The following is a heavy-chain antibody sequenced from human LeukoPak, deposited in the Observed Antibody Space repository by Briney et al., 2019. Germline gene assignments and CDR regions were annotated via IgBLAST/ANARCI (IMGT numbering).Heavy chain of an antibody. Sequence: GGSLRLSCAASGFTFSSYAMSWVRQAPGKGLEWVSAISGSGGSTYYADSVKGRFTISRDNSKNTLYLQMDSLRAEDTAVYYCAREKYVDTAMVTSYFDYWGQGTLVTVSS. CDR3: AREKYVDTAMVTSYFDY. D-gene: IGHD5-18*01. V-gene: IGHV3-23*01. CDR2: ISGSGGST. CDR1: GFTFSSYA. J-gene: IGHJ4*02.